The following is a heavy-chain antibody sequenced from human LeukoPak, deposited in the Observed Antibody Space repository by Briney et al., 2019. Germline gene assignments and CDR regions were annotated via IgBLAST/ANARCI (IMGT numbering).Heavy chain of an antibody. D-gene: IGHD4-11*01. CDR2: MNPNSGNT. CDR1: GYTFTSYD. J-gene: IGHJ4*02. Sequence: ASVKVSCKASGYTFTSYDINWVRQATGQGLEWMGWMNPNSGNTGYAQKFQSRVTMTRNTSISTAYMELSSLRSEDTAVYYCAKAVPRASVTTPFFDYWGQGTLVTVSS. V-gene: IGHV1-8*01. CDR3: AKAVPRASVTTPFFDY.